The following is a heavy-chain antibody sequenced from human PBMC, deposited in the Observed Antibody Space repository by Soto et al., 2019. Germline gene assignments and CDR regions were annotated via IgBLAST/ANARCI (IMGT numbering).Heavy chain of an antibody. CDR3: ATQLRQFWSGYWGYGMDV. Sequence: QVQLVQSGAEVKKPGSSVKVSCKASGGTFSSYAISWVRQAPGQGLEWMGGIIPIFGTANYAHKFQGRVTITVEESTRTAYMELSSLRSEDTAVYYCATQLRQFWSGYWGYGMDVWGQGTTVTVSS. CDR1: GGTFSSYA. D-gene: IGHD3-3*02. J-gene: IGHJ6*02. CDR2: IIPIFGTA. V-gene: IGHV1-69*01.